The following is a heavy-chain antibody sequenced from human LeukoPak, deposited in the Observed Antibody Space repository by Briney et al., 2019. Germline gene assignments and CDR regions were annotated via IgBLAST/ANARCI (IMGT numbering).Heavy chain of an antibody. CDR1: GGSISSSSYY. CDR2: IYYSGST. Sequence: SETLSLTCTASGGSISSSSYYWGWIRQPPGKGLEWIGSIYYSGSTYYNPSLKSRVTISVDTPKNQFSLKLSSVTAADTAVYYCARHAYDILTGKFDYWGQGTLVTVSS. D-gene: IGHD3-9*01. J-gene: IGHJ4*02. V-gene: IGHV4-39*01. CDR3: ARHAYDILTGKFDY.